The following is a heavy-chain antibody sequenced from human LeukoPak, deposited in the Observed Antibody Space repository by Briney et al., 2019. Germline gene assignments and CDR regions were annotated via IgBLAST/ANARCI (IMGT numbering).Heavy chain of an antibody. V-gene: IGHV4-59*08. Sequence: PSETLSLTCSVFDGSISNYYWSWIRQPPGKGLEWIGYAYYSGSTTYNPSLESRVTISVDTSKNQFSLKLSSVTAADTAVYYCAKRLAAAGSEWFDPWGQGTLVTVSS. CDR2: AYYSGST. CDR1: DGSISNYY. D-gene: IGHD6-13*01. CDR3: AKRLAAAGSEWFDP. J-gene: IGHJ5*02.